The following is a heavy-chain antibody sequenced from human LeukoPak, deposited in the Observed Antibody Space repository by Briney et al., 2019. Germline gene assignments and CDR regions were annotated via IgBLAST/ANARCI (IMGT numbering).Heavy chain of an antibody. V-gene: IGHV4-59*01. Sequence: SETLSLTCTVSGDSISSYYWSWIRQPPGKGLEWIGYIYYSGNTNYNPSLKSRVTISVDTSKNQFSLKLSSVTAADTAVYYCARGIIVGATWGENDNWFDPWAQGTLVTVSS. CDR3: ARGIIVGATWGENDNWFDP. D-gene: IGHD1-26*01. CDR1: GDSISSYY. CDR2: IYYSGNT. J-gene: IGHJ5*02.